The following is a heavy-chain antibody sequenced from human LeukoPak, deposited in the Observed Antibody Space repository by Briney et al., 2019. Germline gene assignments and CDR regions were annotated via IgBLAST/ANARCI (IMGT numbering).Heavy chain of an antibody. D-gene: IGHD3-10*01. J-gene: IGHJ4*02. CDR3: ARTRYYYNSRSYGAPYYFDY. CDR2: IYYSGST. V-gene: IGHV4-38-2*02. Sequence: SETLSLTCSVSGYSISSGYYWGWIRQPPGKGLEWIGSIYYSGSTYYNPSLKSRVTISVDTSKNQFSLKLSSVTAADTAVYYCARTRYYYNSRSYGAPYYFDYWGQGTLVTVSS. CDR1: GYSISSGYY.